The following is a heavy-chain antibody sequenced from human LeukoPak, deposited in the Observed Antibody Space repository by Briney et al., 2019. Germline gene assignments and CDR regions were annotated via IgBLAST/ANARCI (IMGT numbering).Heavy chain of an antibody. CDR3: AKDTYYYGSGSYFGY. D-gene: IGHD3-10*01. V-gene: IGHV3-9*01. CDR2: ISWNSGSI. J-gene: IGHJ4*02. Sequence: GRSLRLSCAASGFTFDDYAMHWVRQAPGKGLEWVSGISWNSGSIGYADSVKGRFTISRDNAKNSLYLQMNSLRAEDTALYYCAKDTYYYGSGSYFGYWGQGTLVTVSS. CDR1: GFTFDDYA.